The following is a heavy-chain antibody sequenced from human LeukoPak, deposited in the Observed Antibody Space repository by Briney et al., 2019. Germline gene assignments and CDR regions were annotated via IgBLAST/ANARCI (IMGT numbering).Heavy chain of an antibody. CDR3: ARAEYCSSTSCYRASGWFDP. V-gene: IGHV3-11*04. CDR1: GFTFSDYY. CDR2: ISSSGSTI. Sequence: GGSLRLSCAASGFTFSDYYMSWIRQAPGKGLEWVSYISSSGSTIYYADSVKGRFTISRDNAKNSLYLQMNSLRAEDTAVYYCARAEYCSSTSCYRASGWFDPWGQGTLVTVSS. J-gene: IGHJ5*02. D-gene: IGHD2-2*01.